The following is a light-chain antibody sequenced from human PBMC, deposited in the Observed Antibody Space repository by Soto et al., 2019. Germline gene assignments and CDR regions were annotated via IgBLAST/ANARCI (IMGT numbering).Light chain of an antibody. Sequence: EIVMTQSPATLSVSPGERATLSCRARQTVTRNLAWYQQKPGQAPRLLIYGASTRATGIPARFSGSGSGTEFTLTISSLQSEDFAVYYCQHYDNWPAMYTFGQGTKLEIK. CDR1: QTVTRN. CDR2: GAS. V-gene: IGKV3-15*01. J-gene: IGKJ2*01. CDR3: QHYDNWPAMYT.